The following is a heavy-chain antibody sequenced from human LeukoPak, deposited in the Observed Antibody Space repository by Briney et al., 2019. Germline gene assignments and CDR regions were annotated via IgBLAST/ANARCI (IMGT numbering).Heavy chain of an antibody. CDR2: IKQDGSEK. D-gene: IGHD5-18*01. J-gene: IGHJ4*02. V-gene: IGHV3-7*03. Sequence: GGSLRLSCAASGFTFSSYWMSWVRQAPGKGLEWVANIKQDGSEKYYVDSVKGRFTISRDNSKNTLYLQMNSLRAEDTAVYYCARGTAMLRGGVDYWGQGTLVTVSS. CDR3: ARGTAMLRGGVDY. CDR1: GFTFSSYW.